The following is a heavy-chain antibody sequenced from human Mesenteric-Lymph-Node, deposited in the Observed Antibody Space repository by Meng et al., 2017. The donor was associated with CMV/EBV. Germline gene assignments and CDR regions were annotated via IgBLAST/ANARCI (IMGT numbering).Heavy chain of an antibody. CDR2: IYQGDASP. CDR3: AKDLRGYSHDY. CDR1: GFTFSSYA. D-gene: IGHD5-18*01. J-gene: IGHJ4*02. Sequence: GESLKIPCAAPGFTFSSYAMSWVRQAPGKGLEWVSIIYQGDASPHYADSVKGRFTISRDNPKNMVYLQMNSLRAEDTAVYYCAKDLRGYSHDYWGQGTLVTVSS. V-gene: IGHV3-23*03.